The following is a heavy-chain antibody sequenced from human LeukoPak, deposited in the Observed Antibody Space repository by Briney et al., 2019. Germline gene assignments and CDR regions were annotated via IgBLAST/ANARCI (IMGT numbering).Heavy chain of an antibody. Sequence: GGSLRLSCAASGFTFSNAWMSWVRQAPGKGLEWVGRIKSKTDGGTTDYAAPVKGRFTISRDDSKNTLYLQMNSLKTEDTAVYYCTTDSPKNYYYYYMDVWGKGTTVTVSS. CDR1: GFTFSNAW. CDR3: TTDSPKNYYYYYMDV. J-gene: IGHJ6*03. CDR2: IKSKTDGGTT. V-gene: IGHV3-15*01.